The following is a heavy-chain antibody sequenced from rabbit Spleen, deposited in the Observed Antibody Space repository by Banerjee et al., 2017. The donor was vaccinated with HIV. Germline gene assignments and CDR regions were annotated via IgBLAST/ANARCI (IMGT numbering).Heavy chain of an antibody. CDR2: IYYGDDI. CDR1: GFSFSSNYW. V-gene: IGHV1S45*01. Sequence: EESGGDLVKPEGSLTLTCTASGFSFSSNYWIYWVRQAPGKRPEWIACIYYGDDIYDASWAKGRFSISKTSSTTVTLQMTSLTGADTATYFCARLAIHAGASYTGYFNLWGQGTLVTVS. CDR3: ARLAIHAGASYTGYFNL. D-gene: IGHD4-2*01. J-gene: IGHJ4*01.